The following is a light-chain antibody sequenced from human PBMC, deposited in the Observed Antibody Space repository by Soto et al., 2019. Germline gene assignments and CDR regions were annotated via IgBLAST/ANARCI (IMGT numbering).Light chain of an antibody. Sequence: TLVTRSASTLSLSPGERATLSCWASRSVGESLAWYQQRPGQAPRLLIYGSSSRASGIPDRFSGSGSGTGFTLTITRLEPEDFAEYYCQHYGSSPTWTFGQGTKVDIK. CDR2: GSS. J-gene: IGKJ1*01. CDR3: QHYGSSPTWT. CDR1: RSVGES. V-gene: IGKV3-20*01.